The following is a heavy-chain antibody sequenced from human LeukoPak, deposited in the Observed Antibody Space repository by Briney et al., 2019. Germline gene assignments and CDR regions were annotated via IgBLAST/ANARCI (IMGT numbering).Heavy chain of an antibody. V-gene: IGHV3-33*01. CDR3: ARDRIAARDWFDP. D-gene: IGHD6-13*01. CDR2: TWYDGSDE. CDR1: GFIFSNFI. J-gene: IGHJ5*02. Sequence: GGSLRLSCGASGFIFSNFIMHWVRQAPGKGLEWVGITWYDGSDEYYADSVKGRFIISRDNSKNTLYLQMNSLRVEDSAVYYCARDRIAARDWFDPWGQGTLVTVSS.